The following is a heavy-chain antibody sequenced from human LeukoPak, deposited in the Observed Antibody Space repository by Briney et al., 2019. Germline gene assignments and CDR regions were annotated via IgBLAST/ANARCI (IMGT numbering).Heavy chain of an antibody. Sequence: GRSLRLSCAASGFTFDDYAMHWVRQAPGKGLEWVSGISWNSGSIGYADSVKGRFTISRDNAKNSLYLQMNSLRAEDTALYYCAIELTPGTNFDYWGQGTLVTVSS. CDR3: AIELTPGTNFDY. CDR1: GFTFDDYA. D-gene: IGHD1-7*01. V-gene: IGHV3-9*01. J-gene: IGHJ4*02. CDR2: ISWNSGSI.